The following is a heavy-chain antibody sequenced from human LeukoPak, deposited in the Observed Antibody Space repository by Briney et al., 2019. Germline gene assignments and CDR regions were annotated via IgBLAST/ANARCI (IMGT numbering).Heavy chain of an antibody. V-gene: IGHV1-46*01. Sequence: ASVKVSCKASGYTFTSYYMHWVRQAPGQGLEWMGIINPSGGSTSYAQKFQGRVTITRDTSTSTVYMELSSLRSEDTAVYYCARGTADIVVVPAAMDYWGQGTLVTVSS. D-gene: IGHD2-2*01. CDR2: INPSGGST. J-gene: IGHJ4*02. CDR3: ARGTADIVVVPAAMDY. CDR1: GYTFTSYY.